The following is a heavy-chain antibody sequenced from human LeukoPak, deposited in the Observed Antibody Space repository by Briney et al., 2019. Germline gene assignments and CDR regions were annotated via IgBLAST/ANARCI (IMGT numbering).Heavy chain of an antibody. D-gene: IGHD1-1*01. CDR3: ARAFRARYFDR. CDR1: GGSITTSSYY. CDR2: IYYSGST. V-gene: IGHV4-39*01. J-gene: IGHJ5*02. Sequence: PSETRSLTCTVSGGSITTSSYYWGWIRQPPGKGLEWIGIIYYSGSTYYNPSLKGRVTISVDTSKNQFSLKLSSVTAADTAVYYCARAFRARYFDRWGQGTLVTVSS.